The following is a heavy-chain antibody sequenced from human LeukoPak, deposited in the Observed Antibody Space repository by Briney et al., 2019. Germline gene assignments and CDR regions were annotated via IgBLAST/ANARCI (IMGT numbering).Heavy chain of an antibody. Sequence: GESLKISCKGSGYCFTNYWIAWVRQMPGKGLEWMGIIHPGDSNTRYSPSFQGQVTISVDKSITTAYLQWGSLKASDTAVYYCATGRYCSGTTCYSSLDFWGQGTLVTVSS. D-gene: IGHD2-15*01. CDR1: GYCFTNYW. J-gene: IGHJ4*02. V-gene: IGHV5-51*01. CDR2: IHPGDSNT. CDR3: ATGRYCSGTTCYSSLDF.